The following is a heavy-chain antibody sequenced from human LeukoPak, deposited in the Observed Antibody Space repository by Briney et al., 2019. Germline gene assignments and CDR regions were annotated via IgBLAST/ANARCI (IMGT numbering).Heavy chain of an antibody. D-gene: IGHD2-2*01. CDR2: INHSGST. V-gene: IGHV4-34*01. J-gene: IGHJ4*02. Sequence: PSETLSLTCAVYGGSFSGYYWSWIRQPPGKGLEWIGEINHSGSTNYNPSLKRRVTISVDTSKNQFSLKLSSVTAADTAVYYCARGPFKRRLGYCSSTSCYAGVSYFDYWGQGTLVTVSS. CDR1: GGSFSGYY. CDR3: ARGPFKRRLGYCSSTSCYAGVSYFDY.